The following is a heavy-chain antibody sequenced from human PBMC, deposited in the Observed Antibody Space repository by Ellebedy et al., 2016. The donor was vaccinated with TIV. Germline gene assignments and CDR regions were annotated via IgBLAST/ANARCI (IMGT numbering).Heavy chain of an antibody. V-gene: IGHV1-18*01. J-gene: IGHJ4*02. CDR1: GGTFSSYA. Sequence: ASVKVSCXASGGTFSSYAISWVRQAPGQGLEWMGWISAYNGNTNYAQKLQGRVTMTTDTSTSTAYMELRSLRSDDTAVYYCARSQDASNDYWGQGTLVTVSS. CDR2: ISAYNGNT. CDR3: ARSQDASNDY.